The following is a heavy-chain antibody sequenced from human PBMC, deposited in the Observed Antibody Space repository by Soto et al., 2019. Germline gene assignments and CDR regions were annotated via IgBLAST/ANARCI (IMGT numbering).Heavy chain of an antibody. J-gene: IGHJ4*02. Sequence: QVQLQQWGAGLLKPSETLSLTCAVNGGSLTGYYWSWIRQPPGKGLEWIGEIKDGGSTNYSPSLRGRGTRSSDTSNNQFSLKLNSVTAADTAVYYCARGQEGIVATHWDQGALVTVSS. CDR3: ARGQEGIVATH. CDR2: IKDGGST. V-gene: IGHV4-34*01. CDR1: GGSLTGYY. D-gene: IGHD5-12*01.